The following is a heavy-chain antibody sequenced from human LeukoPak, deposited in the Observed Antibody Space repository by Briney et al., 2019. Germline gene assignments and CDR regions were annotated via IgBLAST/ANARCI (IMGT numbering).Heavy chain of an antibody. CDR3: ARRKYYYDSSGYSPVYFDY. CDR2: IYPGDSDT. V-gene: IGHV5-51*01. D-gene: IGHD3-22*01. J-gene: IGHJ4*02. Sequence: GESLKNSCKGSGYSFTSYWIGWVRQMPGKGLEWMGIIYPGDSDTRYSPPFQGQVTISADKSISTAYLQWSSLKASDTAMYYCARRKYYYDSSGYSPVYFDYWGQGTLVTVSS. CDR1: GYSFTSYW.